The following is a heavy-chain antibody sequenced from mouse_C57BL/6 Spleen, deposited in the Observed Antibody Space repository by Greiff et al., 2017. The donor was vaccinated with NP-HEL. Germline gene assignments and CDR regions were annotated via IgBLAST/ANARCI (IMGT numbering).Heavy chain of an antibody. J-gene: IGHJ4*01. V-gene: IGHV5-4*03. CDR2: ISDGGSYT. CDR1: GFTFSSYA. D-gene: IGHD1-1*01. Sequence: EVKLVESGGGLVKPGGSLKLSCAASGFTFSSYAMSWVRPTPEKRLEWVATISDGGSYTYYPDNVKVRVTIASDNAKNNLYLQMSHLKSEDTAMYYCARGGLRYYAMDYWGQGTSVTVSS. CDR3: ARGGLRYYAMDY.